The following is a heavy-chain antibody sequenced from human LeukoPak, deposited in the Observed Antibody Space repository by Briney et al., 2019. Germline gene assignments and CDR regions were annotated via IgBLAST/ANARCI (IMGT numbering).Heavy chain of an antibody. CDR3: ARDLLDYYDSSGYPEYAFDI. CDR2: INPSGGST. Sequence: GASVKVSCKASGYTFTSYYMHWVRQAPGQGLEWMGIINPSGGSTSYAQKFQGRVTMTRDTSTNTVYMELSSLRSDDTAVYYCARDLLDYYDSSGYPEYAFDIWSQGTMVTVSS. CDR1: GYTFTSYY. J-gene: IGHJ3*02. V-gene: IGHV1-46*01. D-gene: IGHD3-22*01.